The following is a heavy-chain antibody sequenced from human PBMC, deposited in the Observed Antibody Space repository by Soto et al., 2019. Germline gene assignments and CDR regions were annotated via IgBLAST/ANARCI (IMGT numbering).Heavy chain of an antibody. D-gene: IGHD2-2*01. V-gene: IGHV1-8*01. CDR3: AREVGDIVVVPAASGGNYYYYMDV. CDR2: MNPNSGNT. Sequence: ASVKVSCKASGYTFTSYDINWVRQATGQGLEWMGWMNPNSGNTGYAQKFQGRVTMTRNTSISTAYMELSSLRSEDTAVYYCAREVGDIVVVPAASGGNYYYYMDVWGKGTTVTVSS. J-gene: IGHJ6*03. CDR1: GYTFTSYD.